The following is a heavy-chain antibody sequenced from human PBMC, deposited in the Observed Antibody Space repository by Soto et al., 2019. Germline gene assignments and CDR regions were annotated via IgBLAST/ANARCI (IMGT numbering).Heavy chain of an antibody. V-gene: IGHV5-51*01. D-gene: IGHD3-3*01. CDR1: GYNFAGYW. J-gene: IGHJ4*02. CDR3: ARGGVSTRTFDY. CDR2: IYPSDSDT. Sequence: PGECLKSSCKGSGYNFAGYWIAWVRQMPGKGLELMGIIYPSDSDTRYRPSFQGQVTISADKSISSAYLQWSSLRASDTAMYYCARGGVSTRTFDYWGKGTQVTVS.